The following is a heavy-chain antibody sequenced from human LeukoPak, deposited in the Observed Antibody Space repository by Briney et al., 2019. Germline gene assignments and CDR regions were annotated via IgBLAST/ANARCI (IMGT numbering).Heavy chain of an antibody. V-gene: IGHV3-15*01. J-gene: IGHJ4*02. CDR1: GFTFSSYG. D-gene: IGHD3-10*01. CDR2: IQSKTDGGTT. Sequence: PGGSLRLSCAASGFTFSSYGMHWVRQAPGKGLEWVGRIQSKTDGGTTEYAAPVKGRFTISRDDSKTTLYLQMNSLKTEDTAVYYCATLTVRGVINIWGQGTLVTVSS. CDR3: ATLTVRGVINI.